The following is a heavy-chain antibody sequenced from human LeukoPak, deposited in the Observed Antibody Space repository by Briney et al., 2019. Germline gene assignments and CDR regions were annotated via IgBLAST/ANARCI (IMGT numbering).Heavy chain of an antibody. Sequence: SETLSLTCTVSGGSVSSHTYYWGWIRQPPGKGLEWIGSMYYIGSSYYNPSLKSRVTISVDTSKNQFSLKLSSVTAADTAVYYCARQKYYYDSSGYYYVWFFDYWGQGTLVTVSS. D-gene: IGHD3-22*01. CDR3: ARQKYYYDSSGYYYVWFFDY. J-gene: IGHJ4*02. CDR2: MYYIGSS. V-gene: IGHV4-39*01. CDR1: GGSVSSHTYY.